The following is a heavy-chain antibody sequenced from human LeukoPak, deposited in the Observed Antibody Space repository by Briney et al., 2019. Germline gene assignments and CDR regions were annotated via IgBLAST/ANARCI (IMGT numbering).Heavy chain of an antibody. J-gene: IGHJ3*02. CDR1: GYTLTELS. Sequence: ASVKVSCKVSGYTLTELSMHWVRQAPGKGLEWMGGFDPEDGETIYAQKFQGRVTMTEDTSTDTAYMELSSLRSADTAVYYCATAVGAGWDAFDIWGQGTMVTVSS. CDR3: ATAVGAGWDAFDI. CDR2: FDPEDGET. D-gene: IGHD2-15*01. V-gene: IGHV1-24*01.